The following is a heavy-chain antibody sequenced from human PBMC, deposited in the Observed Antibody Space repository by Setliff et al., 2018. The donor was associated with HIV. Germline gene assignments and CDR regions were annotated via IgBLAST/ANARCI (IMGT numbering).Heavy chain of an antibody. D-gene: IGHD5-12*01. V-gene: IGHV3-11*04. CDR2: ISSTATII. CDR1: GFTVSSNY. Sequence: GGSLRLSCAASGFTVSSNYMSWIRQAPGKGLEWVSYISSTATIIYYADSVKGRFTISRDNAKNSLYLQMNSLRAEDTAVYYCARASAQGYSDYESPFDYWGQGTLVTVSS. J-gene: IGHJ4*02. CDR3: ARASAQGYSDYESPFDY.